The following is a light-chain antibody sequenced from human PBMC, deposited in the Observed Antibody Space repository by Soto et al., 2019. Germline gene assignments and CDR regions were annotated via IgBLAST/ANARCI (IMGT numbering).Light chain of an antibody. CDR3: LQHNSYPRT. Sequence: DIQMTQSPSSLSASVGDRVTITCRASQGIRNDLAWYQQKPGKAPKRLISGASSLQSGVPSRFSGSGSETEFTLTISSLQREDFATYYCLQHNSYPRTFGQGTRWIS. V-gene: IGKV1-17*01. J-gene: IGKJ1*01. CDR2: GAS. CDR1: QGIRND.